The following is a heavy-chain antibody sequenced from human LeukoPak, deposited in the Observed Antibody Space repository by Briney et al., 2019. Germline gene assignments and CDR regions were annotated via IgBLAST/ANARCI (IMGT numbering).Heavy chain of an antibody. J-gene: IGHJ4*02. Sequence: ASVKVSCKASGYTFTGYYMHWVRQAPGQGLEWMGWINPNSGGTNCAQKFQGRVTMTRDTSISTAYMELSRLRSDDTAVYYCARDSPQDNYYGSGSYDYWGQGTLVTVSS. V-gene: IGHV1-2*02. CDR3: ARDSPQDNYYGSGSYDY. CDR2: INPNSGGT. D-gene: IGHD3-10*01. CDR1: GYTFTGYY.